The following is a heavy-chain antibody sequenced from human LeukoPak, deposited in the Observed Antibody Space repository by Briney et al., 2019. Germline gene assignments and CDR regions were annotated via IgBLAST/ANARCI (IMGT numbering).Heavy chain of an antibody. CDR2: IYDSGTT. CDR3: ARDFSAAFDI. CDR1: GGSFGNYY. D-gene: IGHD2/OR15-2a*01. J-gene: IGHJ3*02. Sequence: SETLSLTCTVSGGSFGNYYWSWIRQPPWKGLEWIGYIYDSGTTNYNPSLKRRVTISVDTATNQFSLKLRSVTAADTAVYYCARDFSAAFDIWGQGTMVTVSS. V-gene: IGHV4-59*01.